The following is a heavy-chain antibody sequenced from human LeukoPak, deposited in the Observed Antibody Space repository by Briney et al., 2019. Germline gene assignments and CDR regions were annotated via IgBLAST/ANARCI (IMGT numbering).Heavy chain of an antibody. V-gene: IGHV3-21*03. Sequence: GGSLRLPCAASGFTFSSYSMNWVRQAPGKGLESVSSISSSSGYIYYADSVKGRFTISRDNAKNSLYLQMSSLRAEDTAVYYCATFGVIVRNNYLDYWGQGALVAVSS. J-gene: IGHJ4*02. CDR2: ISSSSGYI. CDR3: ATFGVIVRNNYLDY. D-gene: IGHD3-3*01. CDR1: GFTFSSYS.